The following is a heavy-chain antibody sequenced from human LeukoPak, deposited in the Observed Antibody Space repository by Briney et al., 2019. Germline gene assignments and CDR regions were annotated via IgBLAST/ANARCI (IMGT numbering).Heavy chain of an antibody. CDR3: ARDCCGGNSHLFDS. J-gene: IGHJ4*02. V-gene: IGHV3-33*01. D-gene: IGHD4-23*01. Sequence: LEWVAIIWYDGNNRYYTDSVKGRFTIYRDNSKDTLYLQMNSLRAEDTAVYYCARDCCGGNSHLFDSWGQGTLVTVSS. CDR2: IWYDGNNR.